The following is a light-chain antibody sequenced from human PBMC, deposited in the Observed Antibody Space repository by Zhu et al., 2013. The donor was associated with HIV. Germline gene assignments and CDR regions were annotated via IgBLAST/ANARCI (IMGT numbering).Light chain of an antibody. CDR1: QSVSSSF. CDR2: ETS. V-gene: IGKV3-20*01. J-gene: IGKJ4*01. Sequence: DIVLTQSPGTLSLSPGERATLSCRASQSVSSSFLAWYQQKIGQPPRLLMYETSTRAAGIPARFSGSGSVRDFTLTITGLEPEDFAVYYCQQYGSSPLTFGGGPRWKS. CDR3: QQYGSSPLT.